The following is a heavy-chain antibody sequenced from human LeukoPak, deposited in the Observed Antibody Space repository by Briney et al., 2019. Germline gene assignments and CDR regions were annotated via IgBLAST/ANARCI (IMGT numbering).Heavy chain of an antibody. Sequence: SETLSLTCAVYGGSFSGCYWSWIRQPPGKGLEWIGEINHSGSTNYNPSLKSRVTISVDTSKNQFSLKLSSVTAADTAVYYCARSWNYGSGSLSYWGQGTLVTVSS. D-gene: IGHD3-10*01. CDR3: ARSWNYGSGSLSY. J-gene: IGHJ4*02. CDR1: GGSFSGCY. V-gene: IGHV4-34*01. CDR2: INHSGST.